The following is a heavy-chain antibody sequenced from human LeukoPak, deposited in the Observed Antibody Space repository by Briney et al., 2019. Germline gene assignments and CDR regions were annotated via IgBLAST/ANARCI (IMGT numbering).Heavy chain of an antibody. CDR2: ISAYNGNS. CDR1: GGTFSSYA. Sequence: ASVKVSCKASGGTFSSYAISWVRQAPGQGLEWMGWISAYNGNSNYAQNLQGRVTMTTDASTSTAYMELRGLRSDDTAVYYCAREDTVIVPSANDHWGQGTLVTVSS. J-gene: IGHJ5*02. V-gene: IGHV1-18*01. D-gene: IGHD2/OR15-2a*01. CDR3: AREDTVIVPSANDH.